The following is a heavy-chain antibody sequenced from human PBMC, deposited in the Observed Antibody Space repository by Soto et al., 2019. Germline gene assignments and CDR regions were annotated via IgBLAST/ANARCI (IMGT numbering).Heavy chain of an antibody. D-gene: IGHD3-3*01. V-gene: IGHV4-39*01. J-gene: IGHJ5*02. CDR3: ASTIFPPSNWFDP. CDR1: GGSIISSTYH. CDR2: MYYSGST. Sequence: SETLSLTCNVSGGSIISSTYHWGWIRQPPGKGLEWIGTMYYSGSTYYNPSLKSRVTISINTSNNQCSLKLSSVTAADTAVYYCASTIFPPSNWFDPWGQGTLVTVSS.